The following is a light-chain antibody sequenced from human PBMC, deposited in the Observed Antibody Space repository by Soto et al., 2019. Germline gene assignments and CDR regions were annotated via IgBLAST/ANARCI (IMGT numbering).Light chain of an antibody. J-gene: IGLJ1*01. CDR1: SRDIGDYNY. CDR2: EVS. Sequence: QSVLTQPPSASGSPGQSVSISCTGTSRDIGDYNYVSWYQQHPGKAPKLIIYEVSKRPSGVPDRFSASKFANTASLTVAGLQAEDEADYHCSSYAGDNTYVFGSGTKVTVL. CDR3: SSYAGDNTYV. V-gene: IGLV2-8*01.